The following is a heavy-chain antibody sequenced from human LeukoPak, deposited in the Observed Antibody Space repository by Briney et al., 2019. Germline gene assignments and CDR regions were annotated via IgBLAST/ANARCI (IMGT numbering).Heavy chain of an antibody. D-gene: IGHD4-23*01. J-gene: IGHJ4*02. Sequence: NASETLSLTCSVSTDSTNTYYWSWIRQSPGKGLEWIGHINHSGITGYNPSFKSRVIISIDMSKKEFSLKLTFVTVADTAMYYCVRLRWQMLAPYFDHWCQGASVIVSS. CDR2: INHSGIT. CDR1: TDSTNTYY. V-gene: IGHV4-59*03. CDR3: VRLRWQMLAPYFDH.